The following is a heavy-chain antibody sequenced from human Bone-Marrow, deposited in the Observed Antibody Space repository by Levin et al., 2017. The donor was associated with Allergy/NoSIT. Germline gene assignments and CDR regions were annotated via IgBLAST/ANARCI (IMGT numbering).Heavy chain of an antibody. J-gene: IGHJ6*02. Sequence: PSQTLSLTCAISGDSVSSNSAAWNWIRQSPSRGLEWLGRTYYRSKWYNDYAVSVKSRITINPDTSKNQFSLQLNSVTPEDTAVYYCARTESQFGSLDYYYGMDVWGQGTTVTVSS. CDR1: GDSVSSNSAA. CDR2: TYYRSKWYN. D-gene: IGHD3-10*01. V-gene: IGHV6-1*01. CDR3: ARTESQFGSLDYYYGMDV.